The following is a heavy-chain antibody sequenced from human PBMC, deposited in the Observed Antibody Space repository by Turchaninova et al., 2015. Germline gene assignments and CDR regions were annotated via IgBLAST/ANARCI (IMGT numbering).Heavy chain of an antibody. CDR2: IAYGGTT. Sequence: QVQLQESGPGLVKTSETLSLTCPVSGASVESLSWSWIRRPPGGGLQWSGYIAYGGTTMYNSSLKSRLTMSLDTSKNQFSLKLESVTAADTAVYYCARQTSPAGWHSFDYWGQGTLITVSS. V-gene: IGHV4-59*08. J-gene: IGHJ4*02. D-gene: IGHD6-19*01. CDR1: GASVESLS. CDR3: ARQTSPAGWHSFDY.